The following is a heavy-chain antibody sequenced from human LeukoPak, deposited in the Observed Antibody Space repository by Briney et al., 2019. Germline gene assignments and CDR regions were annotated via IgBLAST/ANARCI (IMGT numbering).Heavy chain of an antibody. J-gene: IGHJ4*02. CDR2: IYYSGST. Sequence: PSETLSLTRTVSGGSISSHYWSWIRQPPGKELEWIGYIYYSGSTNYNPSLKSRVTISVDTSKNQFSLKLSSVTAADTAVYYCARAPGIVGATWRVGYFDYWGQGTLVTVSS. V-gene: IGHV4-59*11. CDR3: ARAPGIVGATWRVGYFDY. D-gene: IGHD1-26*01. CDR1: GGSISSHY.